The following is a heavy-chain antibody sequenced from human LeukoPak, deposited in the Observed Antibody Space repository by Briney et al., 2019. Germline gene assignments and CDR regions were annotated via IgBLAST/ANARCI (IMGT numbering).Heavy chain of an antibody. CDR3: ARERVAAAGPTENYYYYYGMDV. D-gene: IGHD6-13*01. V-gene: IGHV3-33*01. Sequence: PGGSLRLSCAASGFTFSSYGMHWVRQAPGKGLEWVAVIWYDGSNKYYADSVKGRFTISRDNSKNTLYLQMNSLRAEDTAVYYCARERVAAAGPTENYYYYYGMDVWGQGTTVTVSS. CDR2: IWYDGSNK. J-gene: IGHJ6*02. CDR1: GFTFSSYG.